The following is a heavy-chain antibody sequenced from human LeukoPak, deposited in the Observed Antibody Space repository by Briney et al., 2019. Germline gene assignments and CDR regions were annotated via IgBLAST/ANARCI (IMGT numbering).Heavy chain of an antibody. CDR3: ARRSVAGATTGYYYDS. J-gene: IGHJ4*02. V-gene: IGHV3-20*04. CDR2: INWNGDNP. CDR1: GFTFEDYG. Sequence: GGSLRLSCEASGFTFEDYGMTWVRQRPGKGLEYVCEINWNGDNPVYENSLRGRFTISRDNAKNSVYLQMSSLRVDDTAFYYCARRSVAGATTGYYYDSWGQGTLVTVSS. D-gene: IGHD1-26*01.